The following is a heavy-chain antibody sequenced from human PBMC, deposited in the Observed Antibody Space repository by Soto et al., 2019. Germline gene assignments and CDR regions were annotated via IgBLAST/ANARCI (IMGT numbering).Heavy chain of an antibody. CDR2: INANSGGT. CDR3: ARSRYCTNGVCYNNWFDP. J-gene: IGHJ5*02. V-gene: IGHV1-2*02. D-gene: IGHD2-8*01. CDR1: GYTFTGYY. Sequence: ASVTVSCKASGYTFTGYYMHWVRQAPGQGLEWMGWINANSGGTNYAQKFQGRVTMTRDTSISTAYMELSRLTSDDTAVYYCARSRYCTNGVCYNNWFDPWGQGTLVTVSS.